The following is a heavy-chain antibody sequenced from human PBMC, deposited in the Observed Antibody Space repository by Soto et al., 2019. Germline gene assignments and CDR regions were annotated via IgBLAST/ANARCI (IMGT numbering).Heavy chain of an antibody. J-gene: IGHJ4*02. D-gene: IGHD2-2*01. V-gene: IGHV3-21*01. CDR3: ARGDIVVVPAVRPIPY. CDR2: ISSSSSYI. Sequence: GGSLRLSCAASGFTFSSYSMNWVRQAPGKGLEWVSSISSSSSYIYYADSVKGRFTISRDNAKNSLYLQMNSLRAEDTAVYYCARGDIVVVPAVRPIPYWGQGTLVTVSS. CDR1: GFTFSSYS.